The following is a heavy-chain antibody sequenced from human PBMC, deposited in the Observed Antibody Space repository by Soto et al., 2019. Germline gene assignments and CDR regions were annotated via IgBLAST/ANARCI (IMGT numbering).Heavy chain of an antibody. D-gene: IGHD5-18*01. Sequence: SETLSLTCTVSGGSISSGDYYWSWIRQHPGKGLEWIGYIYYSGITYYNPSLKSRLTISVDTSKNQFSLKLSSVTAAATAVYYCARYSYGFQRNFDYWGQGTLITVAS. J-gene: IGHJ4*02. CDR3: ARYSYGFQRNFDY. CDR2: IYYSGIT. V-gene: IGHV4-31*03. CDR1: GGSISSGDYY.